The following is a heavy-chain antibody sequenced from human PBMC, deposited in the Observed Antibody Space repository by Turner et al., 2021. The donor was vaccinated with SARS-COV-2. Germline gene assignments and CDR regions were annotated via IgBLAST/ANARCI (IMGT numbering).Heavy chain of an antibody. Sequence: EVQLVESGGGLVKPGGSLRLSCAASGFTFSSYSMNWVRQAPGKGLEWVSSISSSSSYIYYADSVKGRFTKSRDNAKNSLYLQMNSLRAEDTAVYYCARDVREYYYDSSGFDYWGQGTLVTVSS. CDR1: GFTFSSYS. D-gene: IGHD3-22*01. J-gene: IGHJ4*02. V-gene: IGHV3-21*01. CDR2: ISSSSSYI. CDR3: ARDVREYYYDSSGFDY.